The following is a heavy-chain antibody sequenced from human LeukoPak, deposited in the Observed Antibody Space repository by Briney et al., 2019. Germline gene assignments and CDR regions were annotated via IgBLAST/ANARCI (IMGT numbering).Heavy chain of an antibody. D-gene: IGHD6-19*01. CDR3: AREAFSSGWLLDN. J-gene: IGHJ4*02. CDR2: ISYTESSE. V-gene: IGHV3-30*01. Sequence: PGRSLKLSCAASGFTFRTYSMHWVRQVPGKALQWVSAISYTESSENYADSVKGRFTISRDNSKNTLYLQMDSLRSEDSAVYYCAREAFSSGWLLDNWGQGTLVTVSS. CDR1: GFTFRTYS.